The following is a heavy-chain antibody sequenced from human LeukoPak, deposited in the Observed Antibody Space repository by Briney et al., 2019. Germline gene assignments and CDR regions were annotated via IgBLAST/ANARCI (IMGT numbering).Heavy chain of an antibody. J-gene: IGHJ4*02. Sequence: GGSLRLSCAVSRFAFSTYAMTWVRQAPGQGLEYVSTISSNGADTYYADSVKGRFTTSRDNSKNTLYLQMTSLRVEDTAVYYCADYRKPQGLDYWGQGTLVTVSS. CDR1: RFAFSTYA. CDR2: ISSNGADT. CDR3: ADYRKPQGLDY. D-gene: IGHD1-14*01. V-gene: IGHV3-23*01.